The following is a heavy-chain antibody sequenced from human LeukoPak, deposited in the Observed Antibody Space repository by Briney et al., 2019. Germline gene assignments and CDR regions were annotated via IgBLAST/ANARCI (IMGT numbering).Heavy chain of an antibody. CDR1: GYTFTSYG. CDR3: ARDNTDYDFWSGYWKNNWFDP. V-gene: IGHV1-18*01. CDR2: ISAYNGNT. Sequence: ASVKVSCKASGYTFTSYGISWLRQAPGQGLEWMGWISAYNGNTNYAQKLQGRVTMTTDTATSTGYKGLRSLRSDDTAVYYCARDNTDYDFWSGYWKNNWFDPWGQGTLVTVSS. J-gene: IGHJ5*02. D-gene: IGHD3-3*01.